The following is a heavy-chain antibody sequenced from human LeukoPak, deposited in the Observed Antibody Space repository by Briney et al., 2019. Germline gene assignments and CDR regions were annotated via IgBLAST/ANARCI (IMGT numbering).Heavy chain of an antibody. J-gene: IGHJ4*02. CDR2: IIPIFGTA. V-gene: IGHV1-69*06. D-gene: IGHD6-13*01. CDR3: ARAGEYGSSWYLDY. CDR1: GGTFSSYA. Sequence: GASVKVSCKASGGTFSSYAISWVRQAPGQGLEWMGGIIPIFGTANYAQKFQGRVTITADKSTSTAYMELSSLRSEDTAVYYCARAGEYGSSWYLDYWGQGTLVTVSS.